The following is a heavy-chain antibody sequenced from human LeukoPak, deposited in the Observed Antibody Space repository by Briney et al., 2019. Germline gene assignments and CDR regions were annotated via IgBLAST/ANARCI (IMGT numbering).Heavy chain of an antibody. V-gene: IGHV1-46*01. CDR2: INPSGGST. CDR3: AKGHSSGYYYSHHNWFDP. J-gene: IGHJ5*02. D-gene: IGHD3-22*01. Sequence: ASVKVSCKASGYTFTSYYMHWVRQAPGQGLEWMGVINPSGGSTSYAQKFQGRVTMTRDTSTSTVYMELSSLRSEDTALYYCAKGHSSGYYYSHHNWFDPWGQGTLVTVSS. CDR1: GYTFTSYY.